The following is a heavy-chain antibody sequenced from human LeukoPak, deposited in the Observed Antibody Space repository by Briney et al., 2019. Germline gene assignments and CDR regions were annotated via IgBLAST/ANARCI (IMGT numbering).Heavy chain of an antibody. D-gene: IGHD2-15*01. J-gene: IGHJ5*02. CDR3: ARDDSGGSTWWFDP. V-gene: IGHV1-46*01. CDR1: GFTFTSYR. CDR2: INPSGSYT. Sequence: ASVNVSCKASGFTFTSYRMHWVRQAPGQGLDWIGIINPSGSYTSYVQKSQGRVTMTRDTTTSTVYMELSSLRSEDSAVYYCARDDSGGSTWWFDPWGQGTLVTVSS.